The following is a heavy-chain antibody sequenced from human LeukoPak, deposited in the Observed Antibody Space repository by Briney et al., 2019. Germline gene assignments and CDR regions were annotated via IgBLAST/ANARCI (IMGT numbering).Heavy chain of an antibody. CDR3: ARRPSSYIVVVPAASMDV. Sequence: SETLSLTCTVSGGSISSSSYYWGWIRQPPGKGLEWIGGIYYSGSTYYNPSLKSRVTISVDTSKNQFSLKLSSVTAADTAVYYCARRPSSYIVVVPAASMDVWGQGTTVTVSS. D-gene: IGHD2-2*01. CDR2: IYYSGST. V-gene: IGHV4-39*01. J-gene: IGHJ6*02. CDR1: GGSISSSSYY.